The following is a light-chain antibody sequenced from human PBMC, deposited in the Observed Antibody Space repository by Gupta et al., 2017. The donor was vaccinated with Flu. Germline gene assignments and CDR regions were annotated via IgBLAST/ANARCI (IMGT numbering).Light chain of an antibody. V-gene: IGLV1-51*01. CDR1: SSNIGVNY. CDR3: GTWDNSLDFSRV. CDR2: DND. J-gene: IGLJ3*02. Sequence: QSVLTQPPSVSAAPGQKVTISCSGSSSNIGVNYVSWYQQFPGTAPTLLIYDNDKRPSGIPDRFSGSKSGTSATLGITGLQTGDEADYYCGTWDNSLDFSRVFGGGTKLTVL.